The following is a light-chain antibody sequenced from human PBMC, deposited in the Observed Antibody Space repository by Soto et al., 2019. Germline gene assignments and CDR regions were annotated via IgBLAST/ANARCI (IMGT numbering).Light chain of an antibody. CDR3: SSYTSSSTLGV. CDR2: EVS. CDR1: SSDLGGYNY. J-gene: IGLJ1*01. Sequence: QSALTQPPSASGSPGQSVTISCTGTSSDLGGYNYVSWYQQHPGKAPKLIIYEVSNRPSGVSNRFSGSKSGNTASLTISGLQAEDEADYYCSSYTSSSTLGVFGTGTKLTVL. V-gene: IGLV2-14*01.